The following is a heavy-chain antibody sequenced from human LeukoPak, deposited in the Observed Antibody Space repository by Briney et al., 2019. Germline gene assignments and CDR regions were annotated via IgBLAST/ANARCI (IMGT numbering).Heavy chain of an antibody. J-gene: IGHJ4*02. CDR2: MYDSGST. D-gene: IGHD2-21*02. CDR3: ASSSSYCGGDCYPY. CDR1: SGSIRSYY. Sequence: PSETLSLTCTVSSGSIRSYYWSWIRQPPGKGLEWIGYMYDSGSTNYNPSLKRRVTISADTSKNQFSLKVRSVTAADTAMYYCASSSSYCGGDCYPYWGQGTLVTVSS. V-gene: IGHV4-59*01.